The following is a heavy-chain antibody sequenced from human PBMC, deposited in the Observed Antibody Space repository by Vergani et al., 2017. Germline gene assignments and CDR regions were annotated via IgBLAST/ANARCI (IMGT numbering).Heavy chain of an antibody. CDR3: ARVVCGVSCYDRQTDY. D-gene: IGHD2-15*01. Sequence: VQLVESGGGVVQPGGSLRLSCEASGFTFSSYSMNWVRQAPGKGLEWVSSISSSSSYIYYADSVKGRFTISRDNAKNSLYLQMNSLRAEDTAVYYCARVVCGVSCYDRQTDYWGQGTLVTVSS. J-gene: IGHJ4*02. V-gene: IGHV3-21*01. CDR2: ISSSSSYI. CDR1: GFTFSSYS.